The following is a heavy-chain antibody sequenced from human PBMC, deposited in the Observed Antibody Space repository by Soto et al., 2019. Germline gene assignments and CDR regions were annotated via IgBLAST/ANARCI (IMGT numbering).Heavy chain of an antibody. D-gene: IGHD3-9*01. V-gene: IGHV5-51*01. CDR1: GYNFANYW. J-gene: IGHJ4*02. CDR3: ARHVYYDVLKKNY. CDR2: IYPGNSDT. Sequence: ELQLVQSGAEVKKPGESLKISCKGSGYNFANYWIGWVRQMPGKGLEWMGIIYPGNSDTRYSPSLQGQVTISADTSISTAYLEWSSLKAPDTAIYYCARHVYYDVLKKNYWGQGTLVTVSS.